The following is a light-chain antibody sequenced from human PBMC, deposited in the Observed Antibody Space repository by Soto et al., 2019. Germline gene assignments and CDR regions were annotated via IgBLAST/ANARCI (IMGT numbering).Light chain of an antibody. V-gene: IGLV1-44*01. Sequence: QSALTQPASVSGSPGQSITICCSGTSSNIGGYNVVSWYQQHPGKAPKVIIYSNNQRPSGVPDRFSGSKSGTSVSLAISGLQSEDVADYYCVAWDHSLNGGLFGTGTKLTVL. CDR2: SNN. CDR3: VAWDHSLNGGL. CDR1: SSNIGGYN. J-gene: IGLJ1*01.